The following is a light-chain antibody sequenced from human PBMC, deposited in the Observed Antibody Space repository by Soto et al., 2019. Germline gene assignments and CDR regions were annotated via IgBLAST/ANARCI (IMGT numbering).Light chain of an antibody. J-gene: IGLJ1*01. Sequence: QSALTQPPSASGSPGQSVTISCTGTSSDVGGYNLVSWYQQHPGEAPKLMISEVNERPSGVPDRFSGAKSGNTASLTVSGLRTDDEAYYYCSSYAGSNTFVFGTGTKVTVL. V-gene: IGLV2-8*01. CDR3: SSYAGSNTFV. CDR1: SSDVGGYNL. CDR2: EVN.